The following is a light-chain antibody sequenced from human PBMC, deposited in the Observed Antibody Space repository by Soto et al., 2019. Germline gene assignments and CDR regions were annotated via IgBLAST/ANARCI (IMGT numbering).Light chain of an antibody. J-gene: IGLJ1*01. CDR2: EAS. CDR3: TLYTSENTYV. V-gene: IGLV2-18*01. CDR1: STDFVSYNR. Sequence: QSALTQPPSVSGAPGQSVTISCTGTSTDFVSYNRVSWYQQPPGTAPKLIIYEASSRPSGVPDRFSGSKSGNTASLTISGLQAADEADYYCTLYTSENTYVFGTGTKVA.